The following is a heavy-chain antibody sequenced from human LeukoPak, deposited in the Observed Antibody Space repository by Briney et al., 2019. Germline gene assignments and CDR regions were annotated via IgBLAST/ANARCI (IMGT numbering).Heavy chain of an antibody. V-gene: IGHV3-30*18. Sequence: PGRSLRLSCAASGFTFSSYGMHWVRQAPGKGLEWVAVISYDGSNKYYADSVKGRFTISRDNSKNTLYLQMNSLRAEDTAVYYCAKDPGGYKTSGVGSSVYYYGMDVWGQGTTVTVSS. D-gene: IGHD5-18*01. CDR1: GFTFSSYG. CDR2: ISYDGSNK. J-gene: IGHJ6*02. CDR3: AKDPGGYKTSGVGSSVYYYGMDV.